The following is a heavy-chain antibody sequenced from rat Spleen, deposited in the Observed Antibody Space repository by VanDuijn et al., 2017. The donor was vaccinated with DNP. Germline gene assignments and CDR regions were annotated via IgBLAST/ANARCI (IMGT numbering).Heavy chain of an antibody. CDR2: ISTGGGNT. CDR1: GFTFSNYG. Sequence: VQLVETGGGLVQPGRSLKLSCAASGFTFSNYGMAWVRQAPTKGLEWVASISTGGGNTYYRDSVKGRFTISRDNARNTLYLQMNSLRSEDTATYYCTRVGDLHDGGDGDALDAWGQGTSVTVSS. J-gene: IGHJ4*01. CDR3: TRVGDLHDGGDGDALDA. V-gene: IGHV5S13*01. D-gene: IGHD1-12*02.